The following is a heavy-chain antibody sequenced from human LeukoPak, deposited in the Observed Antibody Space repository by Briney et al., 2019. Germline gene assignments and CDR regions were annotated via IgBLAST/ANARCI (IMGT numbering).Heavy chain of an antibody. V-gene: IGHV3-13*01. CDR3: ARGDYMGFDP. J-gene: IGHJ5*02. Sequence: PGGSLRLSCAASGFAFSTSDMHWVRQAAGQGLEWVSGIGKAGDTYYLDSVRGRFTIFRENDENSVYLQMNNLRAGDTAVYYCARGDYMGFDPWGQGTLVTVPS. D-gene: IGHD4-11*01. CDR1: GFAFSTSD. CDR2: IGKAGDT.